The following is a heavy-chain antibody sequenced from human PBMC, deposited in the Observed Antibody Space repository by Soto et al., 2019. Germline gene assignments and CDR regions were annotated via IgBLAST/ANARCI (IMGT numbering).Heavy chain of an antibody. D-gene: IGHD1-26*01. CDR2: ISYSGTT. V-gene: IGHV4-31*03. J-gene: IGHJ4*02. CDR3: ARARGTYLLIDF. Sequence: PSETLSLACTVSIVSCTSGGYYWTWILQHPGKGLEWIGYISYSGTTYYDPSLKSRVTISVDTSENQFSLKVNSVTAADTAVYYCARARGTYLLIDFWGQGTLVTVSS. CDR1: IVSCTSGGYY.